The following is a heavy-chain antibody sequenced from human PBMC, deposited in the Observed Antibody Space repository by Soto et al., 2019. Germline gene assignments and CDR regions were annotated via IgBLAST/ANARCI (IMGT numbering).Heavy chain of an antibody. CDR3: ARNTGRASADL. J-gene: IGHJ5*02. CDR2: ISHTDRLT. Sequence: EVQLAESGGDLLQPGGSLRLSCFGSVFPSSYYEMNWFRQAPGKGLERVSFISHTDRLTHYPDSVKGRFTISRDNAQNSLYLEMTSLRVEDTGVYYCARNTGRASADLWGQGTLVTVSS. V-gene: IGHV3-48*03. D-gene: IGHD6-13*01. CDR1: VFPSSYYE.